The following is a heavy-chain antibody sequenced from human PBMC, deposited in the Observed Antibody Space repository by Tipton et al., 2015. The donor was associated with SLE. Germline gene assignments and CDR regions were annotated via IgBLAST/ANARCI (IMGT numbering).Heavy chain of an antibody. CDR1: GGSFSDFY. V-gene: IGHV4-34*01. D-gene: IGHD3-22*01. CDR3: ARGPDRGYRFDY. Sequence: TLSLTCAVYGGSFSDFYNSWIRQPPGKGLEWVGEINHSGSTYYNSSLKSRVTISVDTSKNQVSLKLISVTAADTAVFYCARGPDRGYRFDYWGQGTLVTVSS. CDR2: INHSGST. J-gene: IGHJ4*02.